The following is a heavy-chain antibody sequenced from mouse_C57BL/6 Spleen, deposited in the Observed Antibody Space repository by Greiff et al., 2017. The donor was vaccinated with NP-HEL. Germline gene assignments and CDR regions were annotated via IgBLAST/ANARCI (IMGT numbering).Heavy chain of an antibody. D-gene: IGHD3-2*02. CDR3: ARQEGSGYTPDWFAY. J-gene: IGHJ3*01. V-gene: IGHV5-6*01. CDR2: ISSGGSYT. Sequence: EVKLMESGGDLVKPGGSLKLSCAASGFTFSSYGMSWVRQTPDKRLEWVATISSGGSYTYYPDSVKGRFTISRDNAKNTLYLQMSSLKSEDTAMYYCARQEGSGYTPDWFAYWGQGTLVTVSA. CDR1: GFTFSSYG.